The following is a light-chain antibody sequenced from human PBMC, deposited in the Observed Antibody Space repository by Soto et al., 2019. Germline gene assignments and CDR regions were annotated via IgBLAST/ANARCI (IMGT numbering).Light chain of an antibody. CDR2: GAS. V-gene: IGKV3-15*01. Sequence: EILMTQSPSTLAVSAGERATLSCRASQSVSSNLAWYQQKPGQAPRLLIYGASTRATGIPARFSGSGSGTEFTLTISSLQSEDFAVYYCQQYNNSPLTFGGGTNVDIK. J-gene: IGKJ4*01. CDR1: QSVSSN. CDR3: QQYNNSPLT.